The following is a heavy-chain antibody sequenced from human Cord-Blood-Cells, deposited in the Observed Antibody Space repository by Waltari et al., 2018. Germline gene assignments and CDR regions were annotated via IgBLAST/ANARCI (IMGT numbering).Heavy chain of an antibody. V-gene: IGHV4-34*01. CDR3: ARVGRYSSGWYTGGSDY. J-gene: IGHJ4*02. Sequence: QVQLQPWRAGLSKPSETLSLTCAVYGGSFSGYYWSWIRPPPGKGLEWIGEINHSGSTNYNPSLKSRVTISVDTSKNQFSLKLSSVTAADTAVYYCARVGRYSSGWYTGGSDYWGQGTLVTVSS. CDR2: INHSGST. CDR1: GGSFSGYY. D-gene: IGHD6-19*01.